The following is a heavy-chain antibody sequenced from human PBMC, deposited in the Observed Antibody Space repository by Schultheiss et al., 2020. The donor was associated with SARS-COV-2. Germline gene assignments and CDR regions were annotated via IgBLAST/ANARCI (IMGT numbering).Heavy chain of an antibody. CDR2: IYYRGSI. D-gene: IGHD6-6*01. V-gene: IGHV4-39*01. J-gene: IGHJ6*03. Sequence: SQTLSLTCTVSGDSISSNIYFWGWIRQPPGKGLEWIGTIYYRGSIYYNPSLKSRVTISVDRSKNQFSLKLSSVTAADTAVYYCARGFVPYYYYYMDVWGKGTTVTVSS. CDR1: GDSISSNIYF. CDR3: ARGFVPYYYYYMDV.